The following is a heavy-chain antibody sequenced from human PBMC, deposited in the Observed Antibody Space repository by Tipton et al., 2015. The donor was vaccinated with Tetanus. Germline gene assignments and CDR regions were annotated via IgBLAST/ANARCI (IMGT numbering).Heavy chain of an antibody. D-gene: IGHD3-3*01. Sequence: SLRLSCAASGFTFSSYGMHWVRQAPGKGLEWVAVISYDGSNKYYADSVKGRFTISRDNSKNTLYLQMNSLRAEDTAVYYCAKDGEFLAPTALEKLDYWGQGTLVTVSS. CDR3: AKDGEFLAPTALEKLDY. CDR2: ISYDGSNK. CDR1: GFTFSSYG. V-gene: IGHV3-30*18. J-gene: IGHJ4*02.